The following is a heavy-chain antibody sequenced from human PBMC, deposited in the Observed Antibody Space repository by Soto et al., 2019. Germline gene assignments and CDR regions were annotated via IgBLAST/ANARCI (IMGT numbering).Heavy chain of an antibody. CDR2: ISPDSGDT. CDR3: GRRFSSSSSHVDY. CDR1: GYRFIGYF. J-gene: IGHJ4*02. D-gene: IGHD6-6*01. Sequence: RASVKVSCKTSGYRFIGYFIHWVRQAPGQGLEWMGWISPDSGDTNYAQKFRGRVTMTRDKSISTAYMELSSLRSDDTAVYYCGRRFSSSSSHVDYWGQGTLVTVSS. V-gene: IGHV1-2*02.